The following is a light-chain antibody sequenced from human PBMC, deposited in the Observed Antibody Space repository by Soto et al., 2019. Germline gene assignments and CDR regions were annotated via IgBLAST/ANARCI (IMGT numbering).Light chain of an antibody. CDR3: QQSYNTPIT. CDR2: DAS. CDR1: QSVSSSY. V-gene: IGKV3D-20*02. J-gene: IGKJ5*01. Sequence: VLTQSPATLSLSPGGRATLSCRASQSVSSSYLAWYQQKHGQAHRLLIYDASTRATGVPARISVSGSGTDLTITIRSLQPEDVETYDGQQSYNTPITFGQGTRLEIK.